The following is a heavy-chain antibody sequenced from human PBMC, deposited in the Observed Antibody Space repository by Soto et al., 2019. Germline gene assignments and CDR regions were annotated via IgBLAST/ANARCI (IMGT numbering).Heavy chain of an antibody. V-gene: IGHV3-53*01. Sequence: SLRLCCAASGFTVSSNYMSWVRQAPGKGLEWVSVIYSGGSTYYADSVKGRFTISRDNSKNTLYLQMNSLRAEDTAVYYCARVQTGYSSSSFDYWGQGTLVTVSS. D-gene: IGHD6-6*01. CDR3: ARVQTGYSSSSFDY. J-gene: IGHJ4*02. CDR2: IYSGGST. CDR1: GFTVSSNY.